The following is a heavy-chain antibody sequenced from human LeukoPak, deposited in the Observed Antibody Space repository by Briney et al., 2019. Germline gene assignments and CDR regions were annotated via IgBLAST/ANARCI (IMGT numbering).Heavy chain of an antibody. CDR2: ISYDGSNK. J-gene: IGHJ4*02. Sequence: GGSLRLSCAASGFTFSSYGMHWVRQAPGKGLEWVAVISYDGSNKYYADSVKGRFTSSRDNSKNTLYLQMNSLRAEDTAGYYCARDYYDSSGYYPWGYWGQGTLVTVSS. D-gene: IGHD3-22*01. CDR1: GFTFSSYG. V-gene: IGHV3-30*03. CDR3: ARDYYDSSGYYPWGY.